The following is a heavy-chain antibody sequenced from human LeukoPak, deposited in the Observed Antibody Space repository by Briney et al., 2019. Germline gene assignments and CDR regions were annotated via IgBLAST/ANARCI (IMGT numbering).Heavy chain of an antibody. D-gene: IGHD1-26*01. CDR2: IIPILGIA. CDR1: GGTFSSYA. J-gene: IGHJ4*02. Sequence: GASVKVSCKASGGTFSSYAISWVRQAPGQGLEWMGRIIPILGIANYAQKFQGRVTITADKSTSTAYMELSSLRSEDTAVYYSAREKREVGATTYKNAVFDYWGQGTLVTVSS. CDR3: AREKREVGATTYKNAVFDY. V-gene: IGHV1-69*04.